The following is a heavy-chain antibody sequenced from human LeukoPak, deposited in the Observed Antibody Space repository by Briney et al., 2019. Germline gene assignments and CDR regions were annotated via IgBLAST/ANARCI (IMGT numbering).Heavy chain of an antibody. D-gene: IGHD6-13*01. CDR3: ETIGSSSWLPFDY. CDR2: INSDGSST. V-gene: IGHV3-74*01. J-gene: IGHJ4*02. Sequence: PGGSLRLSCAASGFTFSSYWMYWVRQAPGKGLVWVSRINSDGSSTSYADSVKGRFTISRDNAKNTLYLQMNSLRAEDTAVYYCETIGSSSWLPFDYWGQGTLVTVSS. CDR1: GFTFSSYW.